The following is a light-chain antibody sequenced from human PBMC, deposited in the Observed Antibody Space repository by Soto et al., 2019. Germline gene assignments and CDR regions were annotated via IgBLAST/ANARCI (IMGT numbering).Light chain of an antibody. CDR2: DAS. CDR1: QSIRSW. CDR3: QHYNEYSST. J-gene: IGKJ3*01. V-gene: IGKV1-5*01. Sequence: DIQMTQSPSSLSASAGDRIIITCRASQSIRSWLAWYQQKPEKAPTLLIYDASILESGVPSRFSGSGSGTEFTLTISSLHHDDFETYYCQHYNEYSSTLGPGTKVDIK.